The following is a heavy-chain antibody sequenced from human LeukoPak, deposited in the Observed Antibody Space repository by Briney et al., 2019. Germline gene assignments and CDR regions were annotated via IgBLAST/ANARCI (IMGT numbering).Heavy chain of an antibody. CDR2: IYSDETT. Sequence: PGGSLRLSCAASGFTVSSDYLSWVRQAPGRGLEWVSIIYSDETTYYADSAKGRFTISRDNSKNTLFLQMNSLRVEDTAVYYCAKSIGDSGDQWGQGTLVTVSS. CDR3: AKSIGDSGDQ. J-gene: IGHJ4*02. CDR1: GFTVSSDY. V-gene: IGHV3-66*01. D-gene: IGHD3-10*01.